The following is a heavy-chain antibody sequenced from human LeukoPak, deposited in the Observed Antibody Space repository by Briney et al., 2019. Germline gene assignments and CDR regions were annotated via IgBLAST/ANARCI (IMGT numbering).Heavy chain of an antibody. CDR3: TTENYDILTGYYDY. J-gene: IGHJ4*02. CDR2: IKSKTDGGTT. CDR1: GFTFSNAW. Sequence: PGGSLRLSCAASGFTFSNAWISWVRQAPGKGLEWVGRIKSKTDGGTTDYAAPVKGRFTISRDDSKNTLYLQMNSLKTEDTAAYYCTTENYDILTGYYDYWGQGTLVTVSS. V-gene: IGHV3-15*01. D-gene: IGHD3-9*01.